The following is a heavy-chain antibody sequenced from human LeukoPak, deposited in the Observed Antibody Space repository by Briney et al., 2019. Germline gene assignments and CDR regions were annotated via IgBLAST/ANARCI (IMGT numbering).Heavy chain of an antibody. CDR1: GFTFEDYP. CDR3: AKDTYYDYVWGSYRFDY. D-gene: IGHD3-16*02. CDR2: VNWNGGST. Sequence: PGGSLRLSCAASGFTFEDYPMSWVRHAPGKGLEWVSSVNWNGGSTDYAESVKGRFDISRDNFKNTLYLQMNSLRAEDTAVYYCAKDTYYDYVWGSYRFDYWGQGTLVTVSS. J-gene: IGHJ4*02. V-gene: IGHV3-20*04.